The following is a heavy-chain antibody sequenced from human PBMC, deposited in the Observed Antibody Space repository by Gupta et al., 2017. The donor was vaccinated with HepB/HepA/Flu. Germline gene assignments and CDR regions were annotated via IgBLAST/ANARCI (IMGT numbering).Heavy chain of an antibody. D-gene: IGHD1-26*01. CDR3: ARVNLSASFDF. CDR2: IYHSGTT. J-gene: IGHJ4*02. CDR1: GASVSSTSYF. V-gene: IGHV4-39*02. Sequence: VSGASVSSTSYFWAWLRQPPGKTLESIGTIYHSGTTSFNPSLRSRVSMSADTSRNLVSLKLISATAADTAIYYCARVNLSASFDFWGQGILVSVS.